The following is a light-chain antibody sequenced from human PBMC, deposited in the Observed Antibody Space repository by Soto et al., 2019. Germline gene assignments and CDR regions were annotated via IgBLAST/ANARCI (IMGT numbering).Light chain of an antibody. CDR2: TNN. Sequence: QAVVTQPPSASGTPGQRVTISCSGSSSNIGVNYVYWYQQLPGTAPKLLIYTNNQRPSGVPDRFSGSKSGTSASLAISGLRSDDEADYHCATWDDSLSGVVFGGGTKLTVL. V-gene: IGLV1-47*01. J-gene: IGLJ2*01. CDR1: SSNIGVNY. CDR3: ATWDDSLSGVV.